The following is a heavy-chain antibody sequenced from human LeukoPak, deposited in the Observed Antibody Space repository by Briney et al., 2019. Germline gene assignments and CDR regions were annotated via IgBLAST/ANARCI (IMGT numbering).Heavy chain of an antibody. Sequence: SETLSLTCTGSGGSIRSSTYYWAWFRQPPGKGLEWIGTIYYTGSTYYKPSLKSRISMSVDTSKNEFSLKLSSVTAADTAVYYCARNYDDTNGYTDWGQGTLVTVSS. CDR3: ARNYDDTNGYTD. D-gene: IGHD3-22*01. CDR2: IYYTGST. V-gene: IGHV4-39*01. J-gene: IGHJ4*02. CDR1: GGSIRSSTYY.